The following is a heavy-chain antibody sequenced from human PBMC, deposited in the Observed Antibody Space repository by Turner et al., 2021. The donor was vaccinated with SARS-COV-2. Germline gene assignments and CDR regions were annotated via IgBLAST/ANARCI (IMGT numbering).Heavy chain of an antibody. CDR3: SRVQGAIDY. CDR1: GFMFSSFT. CDR2: ISHSSKYT. V-gene: IGHV3-21*01. Sequence: EVHLVESGGGLVKPGGSLTLSCAASGFMFSSFTMNWVRQAPGKGLEWVSSISHSSKYTYYADSVRGRFSISRDNAKKSVYLETNTLRADDTAVYFCSRVQGAIDYWGQGILVTVSS. J-gene: IGHJ4*02.